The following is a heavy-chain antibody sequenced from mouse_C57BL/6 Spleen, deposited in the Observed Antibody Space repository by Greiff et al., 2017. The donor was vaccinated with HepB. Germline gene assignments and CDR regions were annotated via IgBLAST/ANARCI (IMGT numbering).Heavy chain of an antibody. Sequence: VQLKESGGGLVKPGGSLKLSCAASGFTFSDYGMHWVRQAPEKGLEWVAYISSGSSTIYYADTVKGRFTISRDNAKNTLFLQMTSLRSEDTAMYYCASRTWDEAMDYWGQGTSVTVSS. J-gene: IGHJ4*01. CDR2: ISSGSSTI. V-gene: IGHV5-17*01. D-gene: IGHD4-1*01. CDR3: ASRTWDEAMDY. CDR1: GFTFSDYG.